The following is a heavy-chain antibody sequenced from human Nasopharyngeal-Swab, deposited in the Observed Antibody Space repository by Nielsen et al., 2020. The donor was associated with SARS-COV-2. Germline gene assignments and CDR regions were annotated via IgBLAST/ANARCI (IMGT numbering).Heavy chain of an antibody. D-gene: IGHD3-10*02. CDR2: ISSTGDYI. CDR1: GFTFSIYT. Sequence: GESLKISCAASGFTFSIYTMNWVRQAPGKGLEWVSAISSTGDYIYYAPSLKGRFTISRDNAKNSVYLQMNSLRAEDTAVYYCASDSPAMFAYWGQGTLVTVSS. J-gene: IGHJ4*02. V-gene: IGHV3-21*06. CDR3: ASDSPAMFAY.